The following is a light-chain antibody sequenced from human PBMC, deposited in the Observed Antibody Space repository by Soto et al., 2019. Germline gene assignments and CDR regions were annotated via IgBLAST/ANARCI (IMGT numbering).Light chain of an antibody. Sequence: DIQMTQSPSTVSASVGDGVTITCRASHSIGSWLAWYQQKPGSAPKLLIYKASTLKSGVPSRFSGSGSGTEFTLTISSLQPDDFATYYCQHYNSYSEAFDQGTKVELK. CDR1: HSIGSW. J-gene: IGKJ1*01. CDR2: KAS. CDR3: QHYNSYSEA. V-gene: IGKV1-5*03.